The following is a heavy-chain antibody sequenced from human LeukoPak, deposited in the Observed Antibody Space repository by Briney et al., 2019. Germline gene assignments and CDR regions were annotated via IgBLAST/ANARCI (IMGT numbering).Heavy chain of an antibody. D-gene: IGHD6-6*01. CDR2: IWYDGSNK. V-gene: IGHV3-33*01. J-gene: IGHJ6*02. Sequence: ARSLRLSCAVSGFTFSSYGMHWVRQAPGKGLEWVAIIWYDGSNKYYADSVKGRFTISRDNSKNTLYLQMNSLRAEDTALYYCARKLYTTSSGGSYYYGMDVWGQGTTVTVSS. CDR3: ARKLYTTSSGGSYYYGMDV. CDR1: GFTFSSYG.